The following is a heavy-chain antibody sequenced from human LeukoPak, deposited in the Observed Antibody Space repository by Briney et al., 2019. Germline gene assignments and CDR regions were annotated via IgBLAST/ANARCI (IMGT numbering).Heavy chain of an antibody. V-gene: IGHV3-30*04. D-gene: IGHD7-27*01. J-gene: IGHJ4*02. CDR1: GFTFSSYA. Sequence: PGGSLRLSCAASGFTFSSYAMHWVRQAPGKGLEWVAVISYDGSNKYYADSVKGRFTISRDNSKNTLYLQMNSLRAEDTAVYYCARDAAWGSVFLDYWGQGTLVTVSS. CDR3: ARDAAWGSVFLDY. CDR2: ISYDGSNK.